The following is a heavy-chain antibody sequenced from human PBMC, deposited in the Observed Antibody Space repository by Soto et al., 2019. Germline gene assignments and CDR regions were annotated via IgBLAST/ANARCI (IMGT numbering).Heavy chain of an antibody. D-gene: IGHD5-18*01. CDR2: VYSGGTT. CDR3: ARDPGYRNGMDV. V-gene: IGHV3-66*01. Sequence: EVQLVESGGGLVQPRGSLRLSCAASGFTVSSAYMTWVRQAPGKGLEWLSTVYSGGTTYYADSVKGRFIISRDNSKNTLFLQMNNLRVADTAMYYCARDPGYRNGMDVWGQGTMVTVSS. J-gene: IGHJ6*02. CDR1: GFTVSSAY.